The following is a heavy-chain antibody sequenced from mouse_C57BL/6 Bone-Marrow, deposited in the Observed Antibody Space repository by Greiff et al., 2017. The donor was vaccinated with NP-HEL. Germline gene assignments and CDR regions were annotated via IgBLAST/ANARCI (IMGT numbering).Heavy chain of an antibody. J-gene: IGHJ4*01. V-gene: IGHV2-6-1*01. CDR2: IWSDGST. CDR3: ARHGYYGSCYAMDY. Sequence: VKLLESGPGLVAPSQSLSITCTVSGFSLTSYGVHWVRQPPGKGLEWLVVIWSDGSTTYNSALKSRLSISKDNSKSQVFLKMNSLQTEDTAMYYCARHGYYGSCYAMDYWGQGTSVTVSS. D-gene: IGHD1-1*01. CDR1: GFSLTSYG.